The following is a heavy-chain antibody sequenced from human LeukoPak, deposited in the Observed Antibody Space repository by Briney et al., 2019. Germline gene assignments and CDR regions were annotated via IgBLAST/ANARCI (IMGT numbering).Heavy chain of an antibody. V-gene: IGHV4-59*12. J-gene: IGHJ3*02. CDR1: GGSISSYY. CDR3: ARDYGDYGAFDI. Sequence: PSETLSLTCTVSGGSISSYYWSWIRQPPGKGLEWIGYIYYSGSTNYNPSLKSRVTMSVDTSKNQFSLKLSSVTAADTAVYYCARDYGDYGAFDIWGQGTMVTVSS. D-gene: IGHD4-17*01. CDR2: IYYSGST.